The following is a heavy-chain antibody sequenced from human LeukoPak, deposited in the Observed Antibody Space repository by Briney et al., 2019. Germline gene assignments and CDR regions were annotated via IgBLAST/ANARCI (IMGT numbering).Heavy chain of an antibody. CDR3: AGFYSSGSPYYYYYGMDV. CDR1: GFTFSSYE. J-gene: IGHJ6*02. V-gene: IGHV3-48*03. Sequence: PGGSLRLSCAASGFTFSSYEMNWVRQAPGKGLECVSYINSSGSTIYYADSVKGRFTISRDNAKNSLYLQMNSLRAEDTAVYYCAGFYSSGSPYYYYYGMDVWGQRTTVTVSS. D-gene: IGHD6-19*01. CDR2: INSSGSTI.